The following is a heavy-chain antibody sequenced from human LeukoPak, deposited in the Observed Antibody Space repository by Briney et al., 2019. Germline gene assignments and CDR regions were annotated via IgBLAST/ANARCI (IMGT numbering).Heavy chain of an antibody. CDR2: ISSSSSYI. Sequence: GGSLRLSCAASGFTFNSYSMTWVRQAPGKGLEWVSSISSSSSYIYYADSVKGRFTISRDNAKNSLYLQMNSLRAEDTAVYYCARDSSGGAEGTFDYWGQGTLVTVSS. CDR1: GFTFNSYS. D-gene: IGHD6-19*01. J-gene: IGHJ4*02. V-gene: IGHV3-21*01. CDR3: ARDSSGGAEGTFDY.